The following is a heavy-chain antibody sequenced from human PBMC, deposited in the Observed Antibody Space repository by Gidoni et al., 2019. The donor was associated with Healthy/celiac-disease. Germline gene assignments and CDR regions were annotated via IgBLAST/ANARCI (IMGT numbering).Heavy chain of an antibody. J-gene: IGHJ4*02. D-gene: IGHD5-12*01. Sequence: EVQLVESGGGLVQPGGSLRLSCAASGFTFSSYWMHWVRQAPGKGLVWVSRINSDGSSTSYADSVKGRFTISRDNAKNTLYLQMNSLRAEDTAVYYCARAVRDGYNFFFDYWGQGTLVTVSS. CDR3: ARAVRDGYNFFFDY. CDR2: INSDGSST. CDR1: GFTFSSYW. V-gene: IGHV3-74*01.